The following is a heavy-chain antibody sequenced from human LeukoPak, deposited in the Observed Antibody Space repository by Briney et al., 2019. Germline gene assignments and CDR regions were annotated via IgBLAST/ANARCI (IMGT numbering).Heavy chain of an antibody. D-gene: IGHD3-22*01. CDR1: GFTFSSYG. V-gene: IGHV3-33*01. Sequence: PGGSLRLSCAASGFTFSSYGMHWVRQAPGKGLEWVAVIWYDGSNKYYADSVKGRFTISRDNSKDTLYLQMNSLRAEDTAVYYCARDRTYYYDSSGDYYFDYWGQGTLVTVSS. CDR2: IWYDGSNK. CDR3: ARDRTYYYDSSGDYYFDY. J-gene: IGHJ4*02.